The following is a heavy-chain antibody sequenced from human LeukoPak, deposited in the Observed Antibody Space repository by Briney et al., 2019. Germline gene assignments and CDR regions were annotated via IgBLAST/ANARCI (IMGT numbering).Heavy chain of an antibody. V-gene: IGHV3-73*01. D-gene: IGHD3-22*01. Sequence: GGSLTHSRPASGCTLIDSAMHWVRQASGKGLEWVARIGSKANNYATAYAESVKGSFTMSRDDSKNTAYLQMISLKTEDTAVYYCTRGYCDSSGYYDSWGQGTLVTVSS. J-gene: IGHJ5*01. CDR2: IGSKANNYAT. CDR1: GCTLIDSA. CDR3: TRGYCDSSGYYDS.